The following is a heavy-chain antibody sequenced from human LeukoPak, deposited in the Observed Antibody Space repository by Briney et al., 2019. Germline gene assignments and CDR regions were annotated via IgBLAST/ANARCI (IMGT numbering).Heavy chain of an antibody. CDR3: AGYKLLRRGVTTSDY. D-gene: IGHD3-10*01. J-gene: IGHJ4*02. V-gene: IGHV1-18*01. Sequence: ASVKVSCKASGYTFSNYGITWVRQAPGQGLEWMGTISGNNGDVNYAPKFQGRVTMTTATSTTKAYMELRSLRFDDTAVYYCAGYKLLRRGVTTSDYWGQGTLVTVSS. CDR1: GYTFSNYG. CDR2: ISGNNGDV.